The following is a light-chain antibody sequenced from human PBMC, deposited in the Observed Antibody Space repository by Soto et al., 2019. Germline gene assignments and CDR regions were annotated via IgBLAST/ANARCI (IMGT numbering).Light chain of an antibody. Sequence: QSALTQPASVSGSPGQSITISCTGTSSDVGGYNYVSWYQQHPGKAPKLMIYDVSNRPSGVSNRFSGSKSGNTASLTISGLQAEDEADYYCSSYTSRGTPYVFGTGTKLTVL. J-gene: IGLJ1*01. V-gene: IGLV2-14*03. CDR2: DVS. CDR1: SSDVGGYNY. CDR3: SSYTSRGTPYV.